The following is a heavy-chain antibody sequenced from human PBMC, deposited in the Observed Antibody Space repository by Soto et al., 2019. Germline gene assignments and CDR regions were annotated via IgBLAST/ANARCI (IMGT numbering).Heavy chain of an antibody. D-gene: IGHD6-13*01. CDR2: ISGSGDTT. CDR3: AKDQAAGGTISRYFQN. V-gene: IGHV3-23*01. J-gene: IGHJ1*01. CDR1: GFTFSSYA. Sequence: GGSLRLSCAASGFTFSSYAMSWVRQAPGKGLEWVSGISGSGDTTYYADSVRGRFTISRDNSKNTLYLQLNSLRAEDTALYYCAKDQAAGGTISRYFQNWGQGTLVTVS.